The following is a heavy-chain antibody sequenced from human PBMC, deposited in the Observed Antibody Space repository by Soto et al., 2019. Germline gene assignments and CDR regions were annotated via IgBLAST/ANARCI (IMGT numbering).Heavy chain of an antibody. CDR1: GFNFNSYT. CDR3: AKDLVRGVISASGMDV. CDR2: ISRFSDRT. V-gene: IGHV3-23*01. D-gene: IGHD3-10*01. Sequence: GGSLRLSCSASGFNFNSYTMNWVRQAPGKGLEWVSSISRFSDRTYYADSVKGRFTISRDNSKNTLYLQMNSLRAEDTAVYYCAKDLVRGVISASGMDVWGQGTTVTVSS. J-gene: IGHJ6*02.